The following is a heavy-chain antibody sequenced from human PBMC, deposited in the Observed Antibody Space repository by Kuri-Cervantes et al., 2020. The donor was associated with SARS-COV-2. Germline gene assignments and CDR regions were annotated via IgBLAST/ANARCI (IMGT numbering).Heavy chain of an antibody. J-gene: IGHJ4*02. D-gene: IGHD5-12*01. CDR2: ISSSSSTI. Sequence: AGSLTLSCAASGFTFSSYSMNWVRQAPGKGLEWVSYISSSSSTIYYADSVKGRFTISRDNAKNSLYLQMNSLRDEDTAVYYCARDANYGSRLPRKFDYWGQGTLVTVSS. V-gene: IGHV3-48*02. CDR1: GFTFSSYS. CDR3: ARDANYGSRLPRKFDY.